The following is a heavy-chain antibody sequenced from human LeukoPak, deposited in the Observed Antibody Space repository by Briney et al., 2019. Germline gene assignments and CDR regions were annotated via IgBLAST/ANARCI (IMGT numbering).Heavy chain of an antibody. CDR2: IRYDGSNK. Sequence: PGGSLRLSCAASGFTFSSYGMHWVRQAPGKGLDGVAFIRYDGSNKYYADPVKGRFTISRDNSKNTLYLQMNSLRSEDTAVYYCARGRWVTTVTFIDYRGQGTLVTVSS. V-gene: IGHV3-30*02. CDR1: GFTFSSYG. J-gene: IGHJ4*02. D-gene: IGHD4-17*01. CDR3: ARGRWVTTVTFIDY.